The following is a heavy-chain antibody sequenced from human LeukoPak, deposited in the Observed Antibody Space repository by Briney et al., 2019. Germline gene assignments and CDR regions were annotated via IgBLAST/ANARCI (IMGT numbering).Heavy chain of an antibody. CDR1: GFTFSSYG. CDR3: AREPSGTYWLDY. Sequence: PGGSLRLSWAASGFTFSSYGMHWVRQAPGKGLEWVAVTWYDGSNKYYADSVKGRFTISRDNSKNTLYLQMNSLGLEDSAVYYCAREPSGTYWLDYWGQGTLVTVSS. CDR2: TWYDGSNK. D-gene: IGHD1-26*01. V-gene: IGHV3-33*01. J-gene: IGHJ4*02.